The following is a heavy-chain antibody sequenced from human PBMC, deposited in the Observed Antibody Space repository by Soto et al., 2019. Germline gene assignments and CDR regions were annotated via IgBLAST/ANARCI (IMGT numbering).Heavy chain of an antibody. CDR2: MNPNSGNT. CDR1: GYTFTSYD. D-gene: IGHD3-10*01. V-gene: IGHV1-8*01. J-gene: IGHJ4*02. CDR3: AREPYNDSQYFDY. Sequence: ASVKVSCKASGYTFTSYDINWVRQATGQGLEWMGWMNPNSGNTGYAQKFQGRVTMTKNTIYLQANSLRPEDTAVYYCAREPYNDSQYFDYWGQGTPVTVSS.